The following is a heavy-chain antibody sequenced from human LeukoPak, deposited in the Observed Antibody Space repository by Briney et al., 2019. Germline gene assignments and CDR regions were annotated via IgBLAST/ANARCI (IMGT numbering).Heavy chain of an antibody. CDR1: GGSISSGSYY. D-gene: IGHD2-15*01. V-gene: IGHV4-61*02. CDR3: ARVVVVAAYNWFDP. Sequence: PSQTMSLTCTVSGGSISSGSYYWSWIRQPAGKGLEWIGRIYTSGSTHYNPSLKSRVTISVDTSKNPFSRKLSSVTAADTAVYYCARVVVVAAYNWFDPWGQGTLVTVSS. J-gene: IGHJ5*02. CDR2: IYTSGST.